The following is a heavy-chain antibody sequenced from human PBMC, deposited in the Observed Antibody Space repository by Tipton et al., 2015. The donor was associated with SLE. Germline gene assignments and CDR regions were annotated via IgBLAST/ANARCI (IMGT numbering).Heavy chain of an antibody. CDR1: GGSISGSSYY. J-gene: IGHJ4*02. D-gene: IGHD5-24*01. CDR2: IYYSGNT. CDR3: TRSSRIDMATYY. V-gene: IGHV4-39*07. Sequence: LRLSCTVSGGSISGSSYYWGWIRQPPGKGLDWIGSIYYSGNTYHNPSLKSRITISVDTTQNQFSLRLISVTAADTAAYYCTRSSRIDMATYYWGQGTLVTVSS.